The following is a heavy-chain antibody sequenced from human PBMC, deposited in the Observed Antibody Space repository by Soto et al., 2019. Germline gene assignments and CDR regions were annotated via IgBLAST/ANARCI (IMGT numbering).Heavy chain of an antibody. CDR2: ISYDGSNK. Sequence: QVQLVESGGGVVQPGRSLRLSCAASGFTFSSYAMHWVRQAPGKGLEWVAVISYDGSNKYYADSVKGRFTISRDNSKNTLYLQMNSLRAEDTAVYYCARTPTRTMGFDPWGQGTLVTVSS. V-gene: IGHV3-30-3*01. J-gene: IGHJ5*02. D-gene: IGHD2-8*01. CDR1: GFTFSSYA. CDR3: ARTPTRTMGFDP.